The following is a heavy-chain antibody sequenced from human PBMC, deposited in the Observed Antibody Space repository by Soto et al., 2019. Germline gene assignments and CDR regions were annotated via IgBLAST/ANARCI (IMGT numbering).Heavy chain of an antibody. CDR1: GYTFPSYG. V-gene: IGHV1-18*01. CDR3: ARASYYDSSGYYSDSYFDY. CDR2: ISAYNGNT. Sequence: ASVKVSCKASGYTFPSYGISWVRQAPGQGLEWMGWISAYNGNTNYAQKLQGRVTMTTDTSTSTAYMELRSLRSDDTAVYYCARASYYDSSGYYSDSYFDYWGQGTLVNVSS. D-gene: IGHD3-22*01. J-gene: IGHJ4*02.